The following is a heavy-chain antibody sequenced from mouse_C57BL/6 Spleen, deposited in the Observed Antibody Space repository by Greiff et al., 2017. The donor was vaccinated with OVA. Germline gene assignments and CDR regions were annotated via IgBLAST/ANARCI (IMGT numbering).Heavy chain of an antibody. D-gene: IGHD1-1*01. CDR2: IDPSDSYT. V-gene: IGHV1-50*01. J-gene: IGHJ4*01. CDR1: GYTFTSYW. Sequence: QVQLQQPGAELVKPGASVKLSCKASGYTFTSYWMQWVKQRPGQGLEWIGEIDPSDSYTNYNQKFKGKATLTVDTSSSTAYMQLSSLTSEDSAVYYCARNGNTVVATRNAMDYWGQGTSVTVSS. CDR3: ARNGNTVVATRNAMDY.